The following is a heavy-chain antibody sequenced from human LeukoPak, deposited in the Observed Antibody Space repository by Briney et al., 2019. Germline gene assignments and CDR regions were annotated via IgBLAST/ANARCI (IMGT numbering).Heavy chain of an antibody. CDR3: ARELPSPNDHHYFDY. CDR1: GYTFTNYG. D-gene: IGHD1-1*01. Sequence: ASVKISCKASGYTFTNYGITWVRQAPGQGLEWMGWRSAYNGNTKYAQTRQGRVTMTTDTSTSTAYMELRSLRSDDTAVYYCARELPSPNDHHYFDYWGQGTLVTVSS. CDR2: RSAYNGNT. J-gene: IGHJ4*02. V-gene: IGHV1-18*01.